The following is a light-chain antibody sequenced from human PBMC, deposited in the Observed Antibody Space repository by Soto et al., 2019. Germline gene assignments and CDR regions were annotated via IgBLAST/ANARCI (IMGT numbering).Light chain of an antibody. CDR3: QQYEDFPLT. V-gene: IGKV1-33*01. J-gene: IGKJ5*01. CDR1: QDISNY. Sequence: DIEMTQSPSSLSASVGDRVTITWQASQDISNYLNWYQQKTGRAPKLLIYDASSLESGVSSRFSGSGSGTHFTFTISSLQPDDIATYYCQQYEDFPLTFGQGTRLDIK. CDR2: DAS.